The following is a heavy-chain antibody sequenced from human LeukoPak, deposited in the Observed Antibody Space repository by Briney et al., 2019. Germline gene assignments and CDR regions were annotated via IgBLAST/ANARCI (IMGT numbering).Heavy chain of an antibody. CDR2: ISGSGGST. CDR1: GFTFSSYG. CDR3: ARHLLGITGYTYGRGIDY. V-gene: IGHV3-23*01. J-gene: IGHJ4*02. Sequence: PGGSLRLSCAASGFTFSSYGMSWVRQAPGKGLEWVSAISGSGGSTYYADSVKGRFTISRDNSKNTLYLQMNSLRAEDTAVYYCARHLLGITGYTYGRGIDYWGQGTLVTVSS. D-gene: IGHD5-18*01.